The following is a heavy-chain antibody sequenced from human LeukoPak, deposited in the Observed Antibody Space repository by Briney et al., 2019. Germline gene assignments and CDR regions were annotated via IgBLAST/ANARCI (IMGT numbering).Heavy chain of an antibody. CDR1: GYTFTGYY. D-gene: IGHD6-19*01. CDR3: ARVSIRVAVAGTSIRKGMDV. Sequence: GASVKVSCKASGYTFTGYYVHWVRQAPGQGLEWMGWINPNSGGTNYAQKFQGRVTMTRDTSISTAYMELSRLRSDDTAVYYCARVSIRVAVAGTSIRKGMDVWGKGTTVTVSS. CDR2: INPNSGGT. J-gene: IGHJ6*03. V-gene: IGHV1-2*02.